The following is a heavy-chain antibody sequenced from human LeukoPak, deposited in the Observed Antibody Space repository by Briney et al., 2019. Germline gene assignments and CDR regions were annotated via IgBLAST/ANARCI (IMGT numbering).Heavy chain of an antibody. CDR3: ARDSAFGSGWVDAFDF. D-gene: IGHD6-19*01. J-gene: IGHJ3*01. V-gene: IGHV4-4*07. Sequence: PSETLSLTCTVSGGSISSYYWSWIRKPAGRGLEWIGRIYTSGSTNYNPSLKSRVTMSVDTSKNQFSLKLSSVTAAVTAVYYCARDSAFGSGWVDAFDFWGQGTMVTVSS. CDR2: IYTSGST. CDR1: GGSISSYY.